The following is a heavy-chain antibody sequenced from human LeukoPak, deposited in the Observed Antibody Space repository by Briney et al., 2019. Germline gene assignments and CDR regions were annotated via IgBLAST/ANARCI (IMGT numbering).Heavy chain of an antibody. Sequence: ASVKVSCKASGYTFTSYYMHWVRQATGQGLEWMGWMNPNSGNTGYAQKFQGRVTMTRNTSISTAYMELSSLRSEDTAVYYCARGRNWNDWTSWFDPWGQGTLVTVSS. J-gene: IGHJ5*02. CDR1: GYTFTSYY. CDR2: MNPNSGNT. D-gene: IGHD1-1*01. V-gene: IGHV1-8*02. CDR3: ARGRNWNDWTSWFDP.